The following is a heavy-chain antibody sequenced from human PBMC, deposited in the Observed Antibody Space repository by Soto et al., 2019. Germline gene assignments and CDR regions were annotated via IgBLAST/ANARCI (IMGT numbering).Heavy chain of an antibody. J-gene: IGHJ4*02. CDR1: GFTFSSYG. V-gene: IGHV3-30*03. D-gene: IGHD3-9*01. CDR3: VLSAESAKYYFDY. Sequence: GGSLRLSCAASGFTFSSYGMHWVRQAPGKGLEWVAVISYDGSNKYYADSVTGRFTISRDNSKNTLYLQMSSLRAEDTAVYYCVLSAESAKYYFDYWGQGTLVTVSS. CDR2: ISYDGSNK.